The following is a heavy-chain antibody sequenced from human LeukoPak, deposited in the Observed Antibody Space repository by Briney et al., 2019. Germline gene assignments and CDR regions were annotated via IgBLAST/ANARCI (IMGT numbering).Heavy chain of an antibody. J-gene: IGHJ4*02. CDR1: GFTFSSYA. V-gene: IGHV3-30-3*01. Sequence: GWSLRLSCAASGFTFSSYAMHWVRQAPGKGLEWVAVISYDGSNKYYADSVKGRFTISRDNSKNTLYLQMNSLRAEDTAVYYCARAGEYSSGWYFNYWDQGTLVTVSS. D-gene: IGHD6-19*01. CDR2: ISYDGSNK. CDR3: ARAGEYSSGWYFNY.